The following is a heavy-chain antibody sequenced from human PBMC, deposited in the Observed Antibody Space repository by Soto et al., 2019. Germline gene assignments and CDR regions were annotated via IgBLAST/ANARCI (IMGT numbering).Heavy chain of an antibody. CDR3: TKGGIPRRYNIPRVDFDY. V-gene: IGHV3-23*01. J-gene: IGHJ4*02. CDR2: ISGSGATT. D-gene: IGHD1-1*01. Sequence: GGSLRLSCAASGFIFSNYAMSWVRQAPGRGLEWVSAISGSGATTYYPDSVKGRFTISRDNSKNTLYLQMNNLRADDTAVYYCTKGGIPRRYNIPRVDFDYWGQGSLVTVSS. CDR1: GFIFSNYA.